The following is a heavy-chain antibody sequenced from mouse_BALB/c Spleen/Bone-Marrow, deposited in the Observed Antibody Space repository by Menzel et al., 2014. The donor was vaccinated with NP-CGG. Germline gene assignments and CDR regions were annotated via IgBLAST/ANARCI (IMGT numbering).Heavy chain of an antibody. J-gene: IGHJ4*01. V-gene: IGHV1-4*01. CDR1: GYTFTRNT. D-gene: IGHD1-1*01. CDR2: INPSSAYT. CDR3: TIRYYAMDY. Sequence: VKLVESGAELARPGASVKMSCQASGYTFTRNTMHWEKQRHGQGLEWIGYINPSSAYTNYNQKFKDKATLTADKSSSSAYMQLSSLTSEDSAVYYCTIRYYAMDYWGQGTSVTVSS.